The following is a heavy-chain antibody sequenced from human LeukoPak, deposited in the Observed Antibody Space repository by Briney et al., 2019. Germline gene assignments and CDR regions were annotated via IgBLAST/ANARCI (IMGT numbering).Heavy chain of an antibody. CDR2: ISGSGGHT. J-gene: IGHJ4*02. V-gene: IGHV3-23*01. CDR1: GFTFSSYA. Sequence: GGSLRLSCAASGFTFSSYAMGWVRQAPGKGPDWVSSISGSGGHTYFADSVRGRFTISRDNSKNTLYLQMNSLKTEDTAVYYCTTFEKGTGLGFDYWGQGTLVTVSS. D-gene: IGHD3-16*01. CDR3: TTFEKGTGLGFDY.